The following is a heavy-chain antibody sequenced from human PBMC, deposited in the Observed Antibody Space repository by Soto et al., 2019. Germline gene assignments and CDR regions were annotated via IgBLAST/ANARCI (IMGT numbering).Heavy chain of an antibody. V-gene: IGHV4-61*01. D-gene: IGHD3-10*01. J-gene: IGHJ6*03. CDR2: IFFTGAT. CDR1: VYSVAFWHHE. CDR3: ARARSDRAGSSIGRRLDV. Sequence: SETRSLACILSVYSVAFWHHEWGWIRQPPWKGLDWIGHIFFTGATNYSPSLKIRVTMSLDSSKSQFSLNLTSVTAADSAIYYCARARSDRAGSSIGRRLDVWAKGTKVTXS.